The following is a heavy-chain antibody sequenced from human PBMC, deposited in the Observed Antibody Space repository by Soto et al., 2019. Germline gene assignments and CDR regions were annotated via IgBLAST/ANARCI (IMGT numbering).Heavy chain of an antibody. CDR3: TRDGRGLGRLSLFEY. J-gene: IGHJ4*02. CDR1: GFTFSNSW. Sequence: GGSLRLSCAASGFTFSNSWMHWVRQVSGKGLEWVASIYSGETTYYADSVRGRFTISSDKSKNTLYFQLSSLRIEDTAVYYCTRDGRGLGRLSLFEYWGQGVLVTVSS. CDR2: IYSGETT. D-gene: IGHD2-21*02. V-gene: IGHV3-53*01.